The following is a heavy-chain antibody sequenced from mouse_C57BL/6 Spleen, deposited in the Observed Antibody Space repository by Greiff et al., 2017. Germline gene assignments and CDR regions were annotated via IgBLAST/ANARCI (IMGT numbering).Heavy chain of an antibody. Sequence: QVQLQQPGAELVRPGSSVKLSCKASGYTFTSYWMDWVKQRPGQGLEWIGNIYPSDSETHYNQKFKDKATLTVDKSSSTAYMQLSSLTSEDSAVYYCARRGYDYDGAYWGQGTLVTVSA. CDR3: ARRGYDYDGAY. V-gene: IGHV1-61*01. CDR1: GYTFTSYW. J-gene: IGHJ3*01. D-gene: IGHD2-4*01. CDR2: IYPSDSET.